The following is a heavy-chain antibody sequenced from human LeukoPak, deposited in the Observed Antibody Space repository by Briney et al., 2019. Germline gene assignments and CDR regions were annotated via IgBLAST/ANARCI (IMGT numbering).Heavy chain of an antibody. J-gene: IGHJ4*02. V-gene: IGHV1-69*13. CDR2: IIPIFGTA. CDR3: ARAPLYDSSGYHFDY. Sequence: SVKVSCKASGYTFTSYYMHWVRQAPGQGLEWMGGIIPIFGTANYAQKFQGRVTITADESTSTAYMELSSLRSEDTAVYYCARAPLYDSSGYHFDYWGQGTLVTVSS. CDR1: GYTFTSYY. D-gene: IGHD3-22*01.